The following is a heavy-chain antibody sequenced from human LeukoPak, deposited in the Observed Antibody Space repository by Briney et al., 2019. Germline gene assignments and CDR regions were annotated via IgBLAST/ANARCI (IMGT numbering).Heavy chain of an antibody. CDR1: GGSISSYY. J-gene: IGHJ4*02. V-gene: IGHV4-59*01. D-gene: IGHD3-10*01. Sequence: SETLSLTCTAYGGSISSYYWSWIRQPPGQGLKWLGYIYYSGSTNYNPSLKSRVTISVDTSKNQFSLKLSSVTAADTAVYYCAREVMVRGVIIFDYWGQGTLVTVSS. CDR2: IYYSGST. CDR3: AREVMVRGVIIFDY.